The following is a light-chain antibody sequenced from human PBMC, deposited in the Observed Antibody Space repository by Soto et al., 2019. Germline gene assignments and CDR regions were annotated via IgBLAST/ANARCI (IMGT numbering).Light chain of an antibody. J-gene: IGLJ1*01. CDR3: KSYAGSNTYV. V-gene: IGLV2-8*01. Sequence: QSALTQPPSASGSPGQSVTISCTGTKNEIGAYDFVSWYQHHPGKAPRLIIYEVVQRPSGVPDRFSGSKSGNTASLTVSGLQAAYEGDYFCKSYAGSNTYVFGSGTKVTVL. CDR1: KNEIGAYDF. CDR2: EVV.